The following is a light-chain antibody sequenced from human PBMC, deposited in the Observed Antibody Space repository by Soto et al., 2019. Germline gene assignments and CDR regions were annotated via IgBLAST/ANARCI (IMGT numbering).Light chain of an antibody. Sequence: DIQLTQSPSFLSTSVGDRVTITCRASQGISSYLAWYQQKPGKAPKLLIHAASTLQSGVPSRFSGSGSGTEFTLTITSLQPEEFATYYCQQLNSYPRTFGQGTKVEIK. J-gene: IGKJ1*01. V-gene: IGKV1-9*01. CDR1: QGISSY. CDR3: QQLNSYPRT. CDR2: AAS.